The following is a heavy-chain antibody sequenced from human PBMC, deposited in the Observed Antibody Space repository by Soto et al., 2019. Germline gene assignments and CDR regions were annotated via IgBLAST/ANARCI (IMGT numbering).Heavy chain of an antibody. D-gene: IGHD3-10*01. CDR2: IIPIFGTA. Sequence: GASVKVSCKASGGTFGSYAISWVRQAPGQGLEWMGGIIPIFGTANYAQKFQGRVAITADESTSTAYMELSSLRSEDTAVYYCARDAMGGSGGNSDYYYYYGMDVWGQGTTVTVSS. CDR1: GGTFGSYA. CDR3: ARDAMGGSGGNSDYYYYYGMDV. V-gene: IGHV1-69*13. J-gene: IGHJ6*02.